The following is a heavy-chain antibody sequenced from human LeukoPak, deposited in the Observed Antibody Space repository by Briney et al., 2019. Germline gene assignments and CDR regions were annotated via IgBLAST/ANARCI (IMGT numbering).Heavy chain of an antibody. Sequence: GASVKVSCKASGYTLTGYYMHWVRQAPGQGLEWMGWISAYNGNTNYAQKLQGRVTMTTDTSTGTAYMELRSLRSDDTAVYYCARDLLVVFRVVAARPGYWGQGTLVTVSS. CDR2: ISAYNGNT. CDR3: ARDLLVVFRVVAARPGY. D-gene: IGHD6-6*01. V-gene: IGHV1-18*04. CDR1: GYTLTGYY. J-gene: IGHJ4*02.